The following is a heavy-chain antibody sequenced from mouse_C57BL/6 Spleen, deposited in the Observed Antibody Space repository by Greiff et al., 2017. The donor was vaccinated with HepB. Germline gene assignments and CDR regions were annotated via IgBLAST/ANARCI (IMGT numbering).Heavy chain of an antibody. V-gene: IGHV5-16*01. CDR3: ARAYYGDAMDY. CDR2: INYDGSST. D-gene: IGHD1-1*01. Sequence: EVQVVESEGGLVQPGRSMKLSCTASGFTFSDYYMAWVRQVPEKGLEWVANINYDGSSTYYLDSLKSRFIISRDNAKNILYLQMSSLKSEDTATYYCARAYYGDAMDYWGQGTSVTVSS. CDR1: GFTFSDYY. J-gene: IGHJ4*01.